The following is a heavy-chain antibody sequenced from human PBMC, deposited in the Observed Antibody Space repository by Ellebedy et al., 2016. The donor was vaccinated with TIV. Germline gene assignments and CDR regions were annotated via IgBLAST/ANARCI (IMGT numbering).Heavy chain of an antibody. J-gene: IGHJ6*02. Sequence: MPSETLSLTCSVSGDSLSPNYWNWIRQPPGKGLEWIGYIHYSGTSNYNPSLKSRVTISVDTSKNQFSLRLTSATAADTAVYFCARDLGGYYYYAMDVWGQGTTVIVSS. V-gene: IGHV4-59*01. CDR2: IHYSGTS. CDR3: ARDLGGYYYYAMDV. D-gene: IGHD3-16*01. CDR1: GDSLSPNY.